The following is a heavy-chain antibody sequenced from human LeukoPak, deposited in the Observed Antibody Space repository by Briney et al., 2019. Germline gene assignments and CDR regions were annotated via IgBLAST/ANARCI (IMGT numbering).Heavy chain of an antibody. CDR3: ARVHPGYKSAFLRAFDM. J-gene: IGHJ3*02. CDR2: KNPKNGNT. CDR1: GYTFTSLD. D-gene: IGHD1-14*01. V-gene: IGHV1-8*03. Sequence: ASVKVSCKASGYTFTSLDISWVRQANGQGLEWLGWKNPKNGNTGYAQKFRGRVTITRDTSESIAYMELSGLRSDDTAVYYCARVHPGYKSAFLRAFDMWGQGTMVIVSS.